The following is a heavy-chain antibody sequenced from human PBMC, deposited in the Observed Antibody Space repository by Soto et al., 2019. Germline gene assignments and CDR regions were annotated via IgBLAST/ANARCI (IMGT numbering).Heavy chain of an antibody. CDR1: GFTFEDHA. CDR2: ISWDSVNI. V-gene: IGHV3-9*01. CDR3: ARHPERIAQIGWFDP. D-gene: IGHD6-13*01. J-gene: IGHJ5*02. Sequence: GGSLRLSCAASGFTFEDHAMHWVRQAPGKGLEWISSISWDSVNIEYVDSVKGRLTISRDNAKNSLYLQMNSLRAEDAAVYYCARHPERIAQIGWFDPWGQGTLVTVSS.